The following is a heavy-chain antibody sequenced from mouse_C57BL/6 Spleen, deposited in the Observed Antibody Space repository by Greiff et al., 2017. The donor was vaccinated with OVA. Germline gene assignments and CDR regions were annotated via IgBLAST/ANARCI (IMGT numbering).Heavy chain of an antibody. J-gene: IGHJ4*01. Sequence: VKLQESGPGLVQPSQSLSITCTVSGFSLTSYGVHWVRQSPGKGLEWLGVIWSGGSTDYNAAFISRLSISKDNSKSQVFFKMNSLQADDTAIYYCARLYYGNYSYAMDYWGQGTSVTVSS. CDR3: ARLYYGNYSYAMDY. CDR1: GFSLTSYG. D-gene: IGHD2-1*01. CDR2: IWSGGST. V-gene: IGHV2-2*01.